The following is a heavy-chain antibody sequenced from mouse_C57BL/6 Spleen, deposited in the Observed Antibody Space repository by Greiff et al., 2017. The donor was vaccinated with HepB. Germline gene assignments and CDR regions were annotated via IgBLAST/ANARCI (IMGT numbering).Heavy chain of an antibody. CDR2: IYPGSGST. CDR3: ARYGDDDDGYAMDY. Sequence: VQLQQPGAELVKPGASVKMSCKASGYTFTSYWITWVKQRPGQGLEWIGDIYPGSGSTNYNEKFKSKATLTADTSSSTAYMQLSSLTSEDSAVYYCARYGDDDDGYAMDYWGQGTSVTVSS. V-gene: IGHV1-55*01. D-gene: IGHD2-4*01. J-gene: IGHJ4*01. CDR1: GYTFTSYW.